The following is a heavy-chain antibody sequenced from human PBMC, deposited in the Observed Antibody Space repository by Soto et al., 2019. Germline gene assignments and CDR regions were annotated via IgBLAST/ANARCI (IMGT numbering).Heavy chain of an antibody. CDR1: GFSLSTSGVG. CDR2: LYWDDDR. Sequence: QITLKESRPPLVEPTQPLTLTCTFSGFSLSTSGVGVGWVRQPPGKALEWLALLYWDDDRRYNPSLNNRLTITKDTSKNQVVLTMTNMGPVDTGTYYCANYTTNTYLDVWGTGTTVTVSS. CDR3: ANYTTNTYLDV. V-gene: IGHV2-5*02. J-gene: IGHJ6*03. D-gene: IGHD1-1*01.